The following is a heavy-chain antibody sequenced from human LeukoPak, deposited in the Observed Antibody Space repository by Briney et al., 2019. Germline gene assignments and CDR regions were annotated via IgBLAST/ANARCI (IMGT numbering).Heavy chain of an antibody. D-gene: IGHD5-12*01. V-gene: IGHV1-2*02. CDR2: INPNSGGT. J-gene: IGHJ6*03. CDR3: ARDTEVAPSYYYYYYYMDV. CDR1: GYTFTGYY. Sequence: ASVKVSCKASGYTFTGYYMHWVRQAPGQGLEWMGWINPNSGGTNYAQKFQGRVTMTRDTSISTAYMELSRLRSDDTAVYYCARDTEVAPSYYYYYYYMDVWGKGTTVTVSS.